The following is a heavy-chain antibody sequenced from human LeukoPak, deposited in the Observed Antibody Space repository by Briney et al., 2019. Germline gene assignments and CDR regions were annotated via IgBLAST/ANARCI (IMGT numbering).Heavy chain of an antibody. CDR2: IKEDGSEA. Sequence: GGSLRLSCAAAGFTFSRYWMSWVRQATGKGLECVAKIKEDGSEAHYVDSVKGRFTISRDNAKESLYLKMNTLRAEDTAVYYCARDLGDSSGYYYETDNFDYWGQGTLVTVSS. D-gene: IGHD3-22*01. CDR1: GFTFSRYW. J-gene: IGHJ4*02. CDR3: ARDLGDSSGYYYETDNFDY. V-gene: IGHV3-7*01.